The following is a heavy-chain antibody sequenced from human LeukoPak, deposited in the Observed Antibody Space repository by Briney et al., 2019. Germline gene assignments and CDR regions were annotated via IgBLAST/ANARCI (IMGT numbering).Heavy chain of an antibody. Sequence: GGSLRLSCAASGFTFSGPSMHWVRQASGKGLEGVGRIRSKANGYATAYAASVKGRFSISRDDSKNTAYLQINSLKTEDTAVYYCTSTLPEYGMDVWGKGTTVTVSS. V-gene: IGHV3-73*01. CDR2: IRSKANGYAT. CDR1: GFTFSGPS. CDR3: TSTLPEYGMDV. J-gene: IGHJ6*04.